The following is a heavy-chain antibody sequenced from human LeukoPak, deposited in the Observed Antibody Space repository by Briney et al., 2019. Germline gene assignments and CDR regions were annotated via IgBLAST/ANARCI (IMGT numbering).Heavy chain of an antibody. Sequence: SQTLSLTCSVSGGSISSGSYYWSWIRQPAGKGLEWIGRFYTSGSTNYNPSLKSRVTISVDTSKNQFSLKLNSVTAADTAVYYCARGRDGYNFLNRGEYYYFDYWGQGTLVTVSS. CDR1: GGSISSGSYY. CDR2: FYTSGST. J-gene: IGHJ4*02. V-gene: IGHV4-61*02. CDR3: ARGRDGYNFLNRGEYYYFDY. D-gene: IGHD5-24*01.